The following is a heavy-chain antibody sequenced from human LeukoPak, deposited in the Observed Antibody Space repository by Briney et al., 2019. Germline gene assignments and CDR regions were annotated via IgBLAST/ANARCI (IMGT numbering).Heavy chain of an antibody. CDR2: IWYDGSNK. Sequence: GGSLRLSCAASGFTFSSYSMNWVRQAPGKGLEWVAVIWYDGSNKYYTDSVKGRFTISRDNSKNTLYLQMNSLRAEDTAVYYCARVSGAAAGPFDFWGQGTLVTVSS. D-gene: IGHD6-13*01. V-gene: IGHV3-33*08. CDR3: ARVSGAAAGPFDF. CDR1: GFTFSSYS. J-gene: IGHJ4*02.